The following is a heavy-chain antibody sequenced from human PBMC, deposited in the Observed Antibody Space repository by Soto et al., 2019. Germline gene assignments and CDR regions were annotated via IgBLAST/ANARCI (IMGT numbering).Heavy chain of an antibody. J-gene: IGHJ4*02. V-gene: IGHV1-18*01. CDR1: GYTFTSYG. D-gene: IGHD3-3*01. CDR3: ARGTQDSIYDFWSGYYFDY. Sequence: ASVNVSCKASGYTFTSYGISWVRQAPGQGLEWMGWISAYNGNTNYAQKLQGRVTMTTDTSTSTAYMELRSLRSDDTAVYYCARGTQDSIYDFWSGYYFDYWGQGTLVTVSS. CDR2: ISAYNGNT.